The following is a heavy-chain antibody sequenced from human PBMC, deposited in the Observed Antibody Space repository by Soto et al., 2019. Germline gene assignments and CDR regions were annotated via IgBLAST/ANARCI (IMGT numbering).Heavy chain of an antibody. CDR3: ARGPLTDGFDI. V-gene: IGHV3-21*01. Sequence: EVQLVESGGGLVKPGGSLRLSCAASGFTFSSYSMNWVRQAPGKGLEWVSSISSSSSYRYYADSVKGRFTISRDNAKNSLYLQMNSLRAEDTAVYYCARGPLTDGFDIWGQGTMVTVSS. J-gene: IGHJ3*02. CDR1: GFTFSSYS. D-gene: IGHD7-27*01. CDR2: ISSSSSYR.